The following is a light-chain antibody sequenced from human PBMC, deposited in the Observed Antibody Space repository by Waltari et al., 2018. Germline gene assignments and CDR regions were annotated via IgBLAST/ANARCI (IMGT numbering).Light chain of an antibody. Sequence: QSALTQPASVSGSPGQSITISCTGTSSDIGNYNDVSWYQQHPGKAPKLMIYDIRNRPSGVSNRFSGSKPGNTASLTISGLQAEDEAVYYCSSYTSSSTLVVFGTGTKVTVL. J-gene: IGLJ1*01. CDR3: SSYTSSSTLVV. CDR2: DIR. CDR1: SSDIGNYND. V-gene: IGLV2-14*03.